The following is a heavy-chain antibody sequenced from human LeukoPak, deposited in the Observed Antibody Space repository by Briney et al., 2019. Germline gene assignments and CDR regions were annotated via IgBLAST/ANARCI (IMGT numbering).Heavy chain of an antibody. CDR3: AKGRRYYGSGSSHYFDY. CDR2: ISGSGGST. J-gene: IGHJ4*02. V-gene: IGHV3-23*01. D-gene: IGHD3-10*01. Sequence: PGGTLRLSCAASGFTFSSYGMSWVRQAPGKGLEWVSAISGSGGSTYYADSVKGRFTISRDNSKNTLYLQMNSLRAEDTAVYYCAKGRRYYGSGSSHYFDYWGQGTLVTVSS. CDR1: GFTFSSYG.